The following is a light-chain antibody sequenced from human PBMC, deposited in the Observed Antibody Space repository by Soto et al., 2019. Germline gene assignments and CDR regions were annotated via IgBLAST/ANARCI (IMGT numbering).Light chain of an antibody. CDR1: NIGSKS. CDR2: YDS. V-gene: IGLV3-21*04. Sequence: ELTQPPSVSVAPGKTARITCGGNNIGSKSVHWYQQKPGQAPVLVIYYDSDRPSGIPERFSGSNSGNTATLTISRVEAGDEADYYCQVWDSSSDLHYVFGTGTKLTVL. J-gene: IGLJ1*01. CDR3: QVWDSSSDLHYV.